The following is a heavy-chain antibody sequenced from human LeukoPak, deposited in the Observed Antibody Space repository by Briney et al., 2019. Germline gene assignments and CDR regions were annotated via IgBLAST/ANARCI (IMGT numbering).Heavy chain of an antibody. Sequence: GASVKVSCKASGYTFTSYDINWVRQATGQGLEWMGWMNPNSGNTGYAQKFQGRVTMTRNTSISTAYMELSSLRSEDTAVYYCASPHCSGGSCYLSEYFQHWGQGTLVTVSS. J-gene: IGHJ1*01. CDR3: ASPHCSGGSCYLSEYFQH. D-gene: IGHD2-15*01. V-gene: IGHV1-8*01. CDR2: MNPNSGNT. CDR1: GYTFTSYD.